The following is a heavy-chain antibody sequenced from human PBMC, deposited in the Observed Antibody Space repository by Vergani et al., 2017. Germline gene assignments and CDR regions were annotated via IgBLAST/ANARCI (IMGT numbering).Heavy chain of an antibody. CDR3: ARDIRRYCSSTSCWVPMDV. CDR1: GFTFSSYA. CDR2: ISYDGSNK. D-gene: IGHD2-2*01. J-gene: IGHJ6*04. V-gene: IGHV3-30-3*01. Sequence: QVQLVESGGGVVQPGRSLRLSCAASGFTFSSYAMHWVRQAPGKGLEWVAVISYDGSNKYYADSVKGRFTISRDNSKNTLYLQMNSLRAEDTAVYYCARDIRRYCSSTSCWVPMDVWDKGTTVTVSS.